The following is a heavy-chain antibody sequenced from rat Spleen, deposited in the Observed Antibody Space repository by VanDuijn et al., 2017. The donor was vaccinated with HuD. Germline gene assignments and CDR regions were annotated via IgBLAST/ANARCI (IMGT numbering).Heavy chain of an antibody. J-gene: IGHJ2*01. D-gene: IGHD5-1*01. CDR2: IWGDGST. CDR3: TRGLGDF. Sequence: QVQLKESGPGLVQPSQTLSLTCTVSGFSLTFNSLHWIRVRQPPGKGLEWVGGIWGDGSTGYNSALKSRLSITRDTSKSQVFLRMNSLQTDGTAIYICTRGLGDFWGQGVMVTVSS. V-gene: IGHV2-1*01. CDR1: GFSLTFNS.